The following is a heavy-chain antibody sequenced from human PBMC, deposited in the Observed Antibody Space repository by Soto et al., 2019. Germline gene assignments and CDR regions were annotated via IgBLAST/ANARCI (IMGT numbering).Heavy chain of an antibody. CDR1: GFTFSNYA. CDR3: AKAGSYGSGSSYNWFDV. CDR2: ISGSGDKT. D-gene: IGHD3-10*01. V-gene: IGHV3-23*01. Sequence: GGSLRLSCAASGFTFSNYAMNWVRQAPGKGLEWVSCISGSGDKTYYVDSVKGRFTISRDNSKNTLYLQLNSLSAEDTAEYYCAKAGSYGSGSSYNWFDVWGQGTLVTVAS. J-gene: IGHJ5*02.